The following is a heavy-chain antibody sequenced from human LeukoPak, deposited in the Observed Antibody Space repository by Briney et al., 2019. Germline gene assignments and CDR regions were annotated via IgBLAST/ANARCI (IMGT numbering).Heavy chain of an antibody. CDR1: GFTFDDYA. V-gene: IGHV3-9*01. CDR2: ISWNSGSI. Sequence: GRSLRLSCAASGFTFDDYAMHWVRQAPGKGLERVSGISWNSGSIGYADSVKGRFTISRDNANNSLYLQMNSLRAEDTALYYCAKDYRGWYFSFGMDVWGQGTTVTVSS. J-gene: IGHJ6*02. CDR3: AKDYRGWYFSFGMDV. D-gene: IGHD6-19*01.